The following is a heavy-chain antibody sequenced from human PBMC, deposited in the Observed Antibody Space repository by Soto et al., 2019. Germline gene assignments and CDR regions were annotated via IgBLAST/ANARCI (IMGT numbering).Heavy chain of an antibody. CDR3: AKDPNVLRFLEWLSYVYYFDY. V-gene: IGHV3-23*01. CDR2: IIGSGGST. D-gene: IGHD3-3*01. Sequence: GSLRLSCAASGFTFSSYGMSWVRQAPGKGLEWVSAIIGSGGSTYYADSVKGRFTISRDNSKNTLYLQMNSLRAEDTAVYYCAKDPNVLRFLEWLSYVYYFDYWGQGTLVTVSS. J-gene: IGHJ4*02. CDR1: GFTFSSYG.